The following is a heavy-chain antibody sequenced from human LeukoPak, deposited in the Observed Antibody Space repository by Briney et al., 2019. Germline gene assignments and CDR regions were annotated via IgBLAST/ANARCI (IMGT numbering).Heavy chain of an antibody. CDR1: GFTFSSYW. Sequence: GGSLRLSCAASGFTFSSYWMSWVRQAPGKGLEWVANIKQDGSEKYYVDSVKGRFTISRDNARNSLYLQMNSLRAEDTAVYYCARVPGSGSQAYWGQGTLVTVSS. CDR2: IKQDGSEK. D-gene: IGHD1-26*01. J-gene: IGHJ4*02. V-gene: IGHV3-7*01. CDR3: ARVPGSGSQAY.